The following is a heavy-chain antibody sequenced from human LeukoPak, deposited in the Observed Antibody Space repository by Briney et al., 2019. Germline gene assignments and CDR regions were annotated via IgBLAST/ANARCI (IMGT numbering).Heavy chain of an antibody. V-gene: IGHV3-21*01. D-gene: IGHD4-17*01. J-gene: IGHJ3*01. CDR3: GEFYRTYGDYHAFDG. Sequence: SLRLSCAASTFTFSSYSTSWVRQAPGKGREWVSSIRSSSSSTYYADSVEGRSTISRANAKNTLYLHMDSLTAEDTPVYYCGEFYRTYGDYHAFDGWGQRTMVSASS. CDR1: TFTFSSYS. CDR2: IRSSSSST.